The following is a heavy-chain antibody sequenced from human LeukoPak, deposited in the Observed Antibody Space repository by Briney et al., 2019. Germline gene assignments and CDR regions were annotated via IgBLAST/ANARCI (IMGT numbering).Heavy chain of an antibody. CDR1: GGSINTYY. V-gene: IGHV4-59*08. CDR3: ARRIAASDAFDI. D-gene: IGHD6-13*01. CDR2: IYHSGST. Sequence: SETLSLTCTVSGGSINTYYWSWIRQPPGKGLEWIAYIYHSGSTSYNSSLKSRVTISIDTSKNQFSLKLSSVTAADTAVYYCARRIAASDAFDIWGQGTMVTVSS. J-gene: IGHJ3*02.